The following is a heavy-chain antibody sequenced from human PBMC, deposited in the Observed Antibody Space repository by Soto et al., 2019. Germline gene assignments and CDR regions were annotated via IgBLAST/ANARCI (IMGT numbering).Heavy chain of an antibody. Sequence: PSETLSLTCTVSGGSISSGGYYWSWIRQHPGKGLEWIGYIYYSGSTYYNPSLKSRFTISRDNAKNSLYLQMNSLRVEDTAVYFCSRDVVVGAKALNYWGQGALVTVSS. CDR3: SRDVVVGAKALNY. J-gene: IGHJ4*02. CDR2: IYYSGST. D-gene: IGHD2-15*01. CDR1: GGSISSGGYY. V-gene: IGHV4-31*03.